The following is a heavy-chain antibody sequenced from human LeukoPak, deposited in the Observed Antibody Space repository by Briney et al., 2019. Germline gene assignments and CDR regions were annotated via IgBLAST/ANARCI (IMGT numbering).Heavy chain of an antibody. D-gene: IGHD7-27*01. CDR1: GFTFDDYA. V-gene: IGHV3-43*02. CDR2: ISGDGIST. CDR3: AKVLGPSGAGWFDP. Sequence: GGSLRLSCAASGFTFDDYAIHWVRQVPGKVLEWVSLISGDGISTYYADSVKGRFTISRDNSKNSLYLQMNSLRTEDTALYYCAKVLGPSGAGWFDPWGQGTLVTVSS. J-gene: IGHJ5*02.